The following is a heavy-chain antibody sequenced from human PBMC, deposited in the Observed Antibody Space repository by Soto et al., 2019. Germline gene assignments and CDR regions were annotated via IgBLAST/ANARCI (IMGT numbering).Heavy chain of an antibody. CDR2: ISGSGGST. D-gene: IGHD2-15*01. J-gene: IGHJ4*02. V-gene: IGHV3-23*01. CDR1: GFTFSSYA. CDR3: AKDRPDIVVVENYFDY. Sequence: GGSLRLSCAASGFTFSSYAMSWVRQAPGKGLEWVSAISGSGGSTYYADSVKGRFTISRDNSKNTLYLQMNSLRAEDTAVYYCAKDRPDIVVVENYFDYWGQGTLVTVSS.